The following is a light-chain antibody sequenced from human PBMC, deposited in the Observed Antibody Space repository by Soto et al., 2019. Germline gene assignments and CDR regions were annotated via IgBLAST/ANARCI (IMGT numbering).Light chain of an antibody. CDR1: QSVARNL. CDR2: DGI. J-gene: IGKJ2*01. CDR3: HQYASSPLT. V-gene: IGKV3-20*01. Sequence: EIVLTQSPGTLSLSPGERATLSCRASQSVARNLLAWFQQRPGQPPRLLIYDGIGRATGIPDRFSGSGSATDFTLTINRLEPEDFAVYYCHQYASSPLTFGQGTKLEIK.